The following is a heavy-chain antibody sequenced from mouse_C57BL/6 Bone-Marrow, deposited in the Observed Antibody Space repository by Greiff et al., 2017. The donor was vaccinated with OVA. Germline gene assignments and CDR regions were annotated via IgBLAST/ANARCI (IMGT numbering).Heavy chain of an antibody. CDR3: ARQYYYGSSSPAWFAY. J-gene: IGHJ3*01. CDR2: ISNGGGST. V-gene: IGHV5-12*01. CDR1: GFTFSDYY. D-gene: IGHD1-1*01. Sequence: DVKLVESGGGLVQPGGSLKLSCAASGFTFSDYYMYWVRQTPEKRLEWVAYISNGGGSTYYPDTVKGRFTISRDNAKNTLYLQMSRLKSEDTAMYYCARQYYYGSSSPAWFAYWGQGTLVTVSA.